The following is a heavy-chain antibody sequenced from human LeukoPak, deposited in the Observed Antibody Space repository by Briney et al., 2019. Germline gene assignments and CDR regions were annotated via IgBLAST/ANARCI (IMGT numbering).Heavy chain of an antibody. D-gene: IGHD2-2*01. CDR2: IWYDGSNK. V-gene: IGHV3-33*01. CDR1: GFTFSSYG. CDR3: AREPSSTEVWFDP. Sequence: GGSLRLSCAATGFTFSSYGMHWVRQAPGKGLEWVAVIWYDGSNKYYADSVKGRFTISRDNSKNTLYLQMNSLRAEDTAVYYCAREPSSTEVWFDPWGQGTLVTVSS. J-gene: IGHJ5*02.